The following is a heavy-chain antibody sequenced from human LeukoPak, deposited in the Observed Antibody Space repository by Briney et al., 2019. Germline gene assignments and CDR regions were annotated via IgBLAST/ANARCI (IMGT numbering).Heavy chain of an antibody. CDR3: ARVTLGVAVASDY. CDR2: ISSSSSYI. CDR1: GFTFTTYS. Sequence: GGSLRLSCAASGFTFTTYSMNWVRQAPGKGLEWVSSISSSSSYIYHADSVKGRFTISRDNAKNSLYLRMNSLRAEDTAVYYCARVTLGVAVASDYWGQGTLVTVSS. J-gene: IGHJ4*02. D-gene: IGHD6-19*01. V-gene: IGHV3-21*01.